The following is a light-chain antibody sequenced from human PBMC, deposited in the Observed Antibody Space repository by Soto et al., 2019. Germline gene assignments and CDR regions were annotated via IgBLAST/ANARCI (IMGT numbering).Light chain of an antibody. J-gene: IGLJ1*01. V-gene: IGLV1-40*01. CDR1: SSNIGAVFD. CDR2: ENT. CDR3: QSYDSSLSGYV. Sequence: QSVLTQPPSVSGAPGQRVTISCTGSSSNIGAVFDVHWYQQVPGTAPKLLIYENTKRPSGVPDRFSGSKSGTSASLAITGLQAEDEAEYYCQSYDSSLSGYVFGTGTKVTVL.